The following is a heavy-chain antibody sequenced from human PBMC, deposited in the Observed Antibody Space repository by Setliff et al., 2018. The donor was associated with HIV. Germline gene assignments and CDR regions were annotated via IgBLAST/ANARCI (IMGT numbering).Heavy chain of an antibody. CDR3: ARDMRDSSGHYFEDY. CDR2: SRNKANSYTT. J-gene: IGHJ4*02. D-gene: IGHD3-22*01. V-gene: IGHV3-72*01. CDR1: GFSFSDHY. Sequence: LSLSCAASGFSFSDHYMDWVRQAPGKGLEWVGRSRNKANSYTTEYAASVKGRFTISRDESKNSVDLQMNSLKTEDTAVYYCARDMRDSSGHYFEDYWGQGTLVTVSS.